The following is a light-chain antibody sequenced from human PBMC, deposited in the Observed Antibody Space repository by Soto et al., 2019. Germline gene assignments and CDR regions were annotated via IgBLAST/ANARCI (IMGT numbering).Light chain of an antibody. V-gene: IGKV3-15*01. CDR3: QQYNNWPTWT. J-gene: IGKJ1*01. CDR2: GAS. Sequence: EIAMTQSPGTLSVSPGERATLSCRASQSVSSNLAWYQQKPGQAPRLLIYGASTRANGIPARFSGSGSGTELTLTISSLQSEDFSVYYCQQYNNWPTWTFGQGTKVDIK. CDR1: QSVSSN.